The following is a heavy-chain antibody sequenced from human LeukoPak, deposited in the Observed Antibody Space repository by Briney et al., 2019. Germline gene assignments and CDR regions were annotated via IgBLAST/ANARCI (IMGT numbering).Heavy chain of an antibody. CDR1: GFTSSSYS. D-gene: IGHD1-7*01. Sequence: PGGSLRLSCAASGFTSSSYSMNWVRQAPGKGLEWVSSISSSSSYIYYADSLKGRFTISRDNAKNSLYLQMNSLRAEDTAVYYCARDGGSITGTTGLFDYWGQGTLVTVTS. J-gene: IGHJ4*02. CDR2: ISSSSSYI. V-gene: IGHV3-21*01. CDR3: ARDGGSITGTTGLFDY.